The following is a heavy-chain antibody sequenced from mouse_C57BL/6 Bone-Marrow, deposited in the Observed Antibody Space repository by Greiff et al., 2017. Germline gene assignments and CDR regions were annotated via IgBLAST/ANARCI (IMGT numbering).Heavy chain of an antibody. V-gene: IGHV2-2*01. D-gene: IGHD1-2*01. CDR1: GFSLTSHG. CDR3: ARKNGRRPMGAMDY. CDR2: IWSGGST. J-gene: IGHJ4*01. Sequence: QLQQSGPGPVQPSQSLSITCTVSGFSLTSHGVHWVRQSPGKGLEWLGVIWSGGSTDYNAAFISRLSISKDNSKSQVFLKMNSLQAEDTAIYYCARKNGRRPMGAMDYWGQGTSVTVSS.